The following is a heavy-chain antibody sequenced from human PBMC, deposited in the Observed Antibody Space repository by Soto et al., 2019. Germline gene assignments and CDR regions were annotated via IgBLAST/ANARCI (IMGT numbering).Heavy chain of an antibody. CDR3: ARGRSGGYCSSTSCYAGLGY. V-gene: IGHV1-8*01. CDR2: MNPNSGNT. D-gene: IGHD2-2*01. J-gene: IGHJ4*02. CDR1: GYTFTSYD. Sequence: QVQLVQSGAEVKKPGASVKVSCKASGYTFTSYDIHWVRQATGQGLEWMGWMNPNSGNTGYAQKFQGRVTSTRNTSISTAYIELSSLRSEDTAVYFCARGRSGGYCSSTSCYAGLGYWGQGTLVTVSS.